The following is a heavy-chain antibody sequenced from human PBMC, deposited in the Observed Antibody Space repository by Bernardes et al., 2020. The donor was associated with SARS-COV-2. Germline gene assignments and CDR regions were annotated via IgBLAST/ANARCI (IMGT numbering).Heavy chain of an antibody. V-gene: IGHV4-4*01. D-gene: IGHD5-12*01. CDR3: ARGGEYGGSGHGDYLDY. Sequence: LSVTCTDSVVSIRTSNWWTWVRHPPVKGLEWIGEMHPSGSTNYNASLKSRLSISVDQSENQFSLQLRSVTAADTAVYFCARGGEYGGSGHGDYLDYWGQGTLVTVSS. CDR2: MHPSGST. CDR1: VVSIRTSNW. J-gene: IGHJ4*02.